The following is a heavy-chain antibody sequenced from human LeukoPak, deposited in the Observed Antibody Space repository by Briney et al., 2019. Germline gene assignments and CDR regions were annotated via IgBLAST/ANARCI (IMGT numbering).Heavy chain of an antibody. J-gene: IGHJ4*02. D-gene: IGHD5-18*01. CDR3: AREYSYGPPWDY. CDR2: ISAYNGNT. Sequence: ASAKVSCKASGYTFTSYGISWVRQAPGQGLEWMGWISAYNGNTNYAQKLQGRVTMTTDTSTSTAYMELRSLRSDDTAVYYCAREYSYGPPWDYWGQGTLVTVSS. V-gene: IGHV1-18*01. CDR1: GYTFTSYG.